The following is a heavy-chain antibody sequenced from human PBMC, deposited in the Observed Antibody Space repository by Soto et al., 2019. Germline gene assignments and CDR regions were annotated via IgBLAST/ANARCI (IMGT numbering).Heavy chain of an antibody. CDR1: GYTFTTYG. CDR3: ARDPYLGDHQY. Sequence: QVQLVQSGGEVKKPGASMKVSCKTSGYTFTTYGISWVRQAPGQGLEWVGWISAYSGKTHYAQKFQGKVTMTTDTSTNTAYLEPRSLRSDDTAVYYCARDPYLGDHQYWGQGTLVTVSS. D-gene: IGHD3-16*01. J-gene: IGHJ4*02. CDR2: ISAYSGKT. V-gene: IGHV1-18*01.